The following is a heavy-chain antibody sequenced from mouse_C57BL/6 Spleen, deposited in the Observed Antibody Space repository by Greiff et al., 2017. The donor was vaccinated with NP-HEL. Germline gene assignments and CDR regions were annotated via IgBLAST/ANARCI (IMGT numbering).Heavy chain of an antibody. CDR1: GFTFSSYA. Sequence: EVQLVESGGGLVEPGGSLKLSCAASGFTFSSYAMSWVRQTPEKRLEWVATISDGGSYTYYPDNVKGRFTISRDNAKNNLYLQMSHLKSEDTAMYYCARAIYDGYYNYWGQGTTLTVSS. CDR3: ARAIYDGYYNY. V-gene: IGHV5-4*01. CDR2: ISDGGSYT. D-gene: IGHD2-3*01. J-gene: IGHJ2*01.